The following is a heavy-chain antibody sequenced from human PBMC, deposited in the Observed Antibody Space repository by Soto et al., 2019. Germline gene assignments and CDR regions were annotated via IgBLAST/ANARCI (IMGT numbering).Heavy chain of an antibody. V-gene: IGHV1-2*02. J-gene: IGHJ6*02. CDR3: ARDYSHFLTGPGRDMDV. CDR2: SNPKTGGT. Sequence: GXSVKVSCKASGYTFIDYYMHWVRQAPGQGPEWMGWSNPKTGGTNYAQKFQGRVTMTRDTSISTAYMELSRLRSDDTAVYYCARDYSHFLTGPGRDMDVWGQGTTVTVSS. CDR1: GYTFIDYY. D-gene: IGHD3-9*01.